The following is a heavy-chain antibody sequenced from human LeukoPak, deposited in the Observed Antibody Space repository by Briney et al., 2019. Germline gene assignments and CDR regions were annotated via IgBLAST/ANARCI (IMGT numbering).Heavy chain of an antibody. CDR2: ISRSGSTK. Sequence: GGSLRLSCAASGFTFSVYNMRWIRQAPGKGLEWVSSISRSGSTKYYADSVKGRFTISRDNAKNSLYLQMNSLRAEDTALYYCARGVESSSWFRYYFDYWGQGTLVTVSS. D-gene: IGHD6-13*01. V-gene: IGHV3-11*01. J-gene: IGHJ4*02. CDR3: ARGVESSSWFRYYFDY. CDR1: GFTFSVYN.